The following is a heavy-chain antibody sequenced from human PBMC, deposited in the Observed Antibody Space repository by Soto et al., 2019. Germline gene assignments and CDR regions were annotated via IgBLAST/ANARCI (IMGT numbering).Heavy chain of an antibody. CDR2: ISSSGSTI. CDR3: ARQYCSGGSCVDPYYFDY. V-gene: IGHV3-48*03. D-gene: IGHD2-15*01. Sequence: PGGSLRLSCAASGFTLSSYAMSWVRQAPGKGLEWVSYISSSGSTIYYADSVKGRFTISRDNAKNSLYLQMNSLRAEDTAVYYCARQYCSGGSCVDPYYFDYWGQGTLVTV. J-gene: IGHJ4*02. CDR1: GFTLSSYA.